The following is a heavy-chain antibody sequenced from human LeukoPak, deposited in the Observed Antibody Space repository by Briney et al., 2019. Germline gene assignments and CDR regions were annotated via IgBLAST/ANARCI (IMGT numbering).Heavy chain of an antibody. Sequence: PGRSLRLSCAASGFTFSSYGMHWVRQAPGKGLEWVAVIWYDGSNKYYADSVKGRFTISRDNSKNTLYLQMNSLRAEDTAVYYCARVAPRAFYYYGMDVWGQGTTVTVSS. CDR3: ARVAPRAFYYYGMDV. CDR2: IWYDGSNK. V-gene: IGHV3-33*01. J-gene: IGHJ6*02. CDR1: GFTFSSYG.